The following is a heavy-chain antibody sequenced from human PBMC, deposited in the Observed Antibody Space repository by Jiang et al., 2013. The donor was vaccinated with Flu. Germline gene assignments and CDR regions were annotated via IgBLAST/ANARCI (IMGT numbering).Heavy chain of an antibody. D-gene: IGHD3-3*01. J-gene: IGHJ4*02. V-gene: IGHV4-4*02. Sequence: LLKPSGTLSLTCAVSGGSISSSNWWSWVRQPPGKGLEWIGEIYHSGSTNYNPSLKSRVTISVDKSKNQFSLKLSSVTAADTAVYYCASSVSGVGYYDFWSGYFDYWGQGTLVTVSS. CDR1: GGSISSSNW. CDR2: IYHSGST. CDR3: ASSVSGVGYYDFWSGYFDY.